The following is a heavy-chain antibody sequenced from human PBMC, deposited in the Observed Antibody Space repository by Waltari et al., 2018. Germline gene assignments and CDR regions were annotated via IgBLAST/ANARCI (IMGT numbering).Heavy chain of an antibody. CDR2: INPKSGGT. D-gene: IGHD2-15*01. CDR3: ARVGSNYCSGGSCYYFDY. Sequence: QVQLVQSGAEVKKPGASVKVSCKASGYTFTGYSMPWVRQAPGQGLEWMGWINPKSGGTNYKKKLQGRVTMTRDTSISTAYMELSRLRSDDTAVYYCARVGSNYCSGGSCYYFDYWGQGTLVTVSS. CDR1: GYTFTGYS. V-gene: IGHV1-2*02. J-gene: IGHJ4*02.